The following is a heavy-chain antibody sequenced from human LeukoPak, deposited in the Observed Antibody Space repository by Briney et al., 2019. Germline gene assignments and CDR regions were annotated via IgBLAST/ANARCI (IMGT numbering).Heavy chain of an antibody. J-gene: IGHJ3*02. CDR1: GDSISSSSYY. D-gene: IGHD3-22*01. V-gene: IGHV4-61*01. CDR3: ARVTYYYDSSGLSARAFDI. CDR2: IYYSGST. Sequence: SETLSLTCTVSGDSISSSSYYWTWIRQPPGKGLEWIGYIYYSGSTNYNPSLKSRVTISVDTSKNQFSLKLSSVTAADTAVYYCARVTYYYDSSGLSARAFDIWGQGTMVTVSS.